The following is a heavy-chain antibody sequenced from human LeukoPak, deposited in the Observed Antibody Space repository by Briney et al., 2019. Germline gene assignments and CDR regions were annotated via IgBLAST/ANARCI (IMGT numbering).Heavy chain of an antibody. CDR3: ARDVDTAIWFDP. J-gene: IGHJ5*02. D-gene: IGHD5-18*01. CDR2: ISSSSSYI. V-gene: IGHV3-21*01. CDR1: GFTFSSYI. Sequence: GGSLRLSCAASGFTFSSYIMNWVRQAPGKGLEWVSSISSSSSYIYYADSVKGRFTISRDNAKNSLYLQMNSLRAEDTAVYYCARDVDTAIWFDPWGQGTLVTVSS.